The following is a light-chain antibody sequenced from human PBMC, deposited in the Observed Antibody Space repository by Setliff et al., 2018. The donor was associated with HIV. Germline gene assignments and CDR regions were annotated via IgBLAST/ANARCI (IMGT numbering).Light chain of an antibody. V-gene: IGLV3-21*01. CDR1: NIGSKS. Sequence: SYELTQPPSVSVAPGKTARITCGGNNIGSKSVHWYQQKPGQAPVLVIYYDSDRPSGIPERFSGSNSGNTATLTISRVEAGDEADYYCQVWDSSTAWNVFGTGTKVTVL. J-gene: IGLJ1*01. CDR2: YDS. CDR3: QVWDSSTAWNV.